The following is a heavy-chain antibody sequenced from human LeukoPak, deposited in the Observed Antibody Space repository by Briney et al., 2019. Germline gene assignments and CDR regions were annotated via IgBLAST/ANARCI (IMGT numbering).Heavy chain of an antibody. CDR1: GFTFSSYS. CDR3: ARRLGYCSGGSCSPDYYYYMDV. CDR2: ISSSSSYI. D-gene: IGHD2-15*01. V-gene: IGHV3-21*01. J-gene: IGHJ6*03. Sequence: GGSLRLSCAVSGFTFSSYSMNWVRQAPGKGLEWVSSISSSSSYIYYADSVKGRFTISRDNAKNSLYLQMDSLRAEDTAVYYCARRLGYCSGGSCSPDYYYYMDVWGKGTTVTVSS.